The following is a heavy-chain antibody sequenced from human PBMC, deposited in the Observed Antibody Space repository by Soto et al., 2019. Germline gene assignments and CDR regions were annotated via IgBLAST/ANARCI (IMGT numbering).Heavy chain of an antibody. CDR2: IYYSGST. CDR3: AREPRA. V-gene: IGHV4-59*12. CDR1: GCSICSYY. J-gene: IGHJ5*02. Sequence: SETLSLTCSVSGCSICSYYWSWIRQPPGKGLEWIGYIYYSGSTSYNPSLKSRVTISVDTTKNQFSLKLSSVTAADTAVYYCAREPRAWGQGTLVTVSS.